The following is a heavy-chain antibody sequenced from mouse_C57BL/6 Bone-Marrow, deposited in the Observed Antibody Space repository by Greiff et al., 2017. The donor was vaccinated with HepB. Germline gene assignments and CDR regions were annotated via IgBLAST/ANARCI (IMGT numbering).Heavy chain of an antibody. J-gene: IGHJ3*01. CDR3: TTGVYYGYATGFAY. CDR1: GFTFSNYW. D-gene: IGHD2-2*01. V-gene: IGHV6-3*01. Sequence: EVKLQESGGGLVQPGGSMKLSCVASGFTFSNYWMNWVRQSPEKGLEWVAQSRLKSDNYATHYAESVKGRFTISRDDSKSSVYLQMNNLRAEDTGIYYCTTGVYYGYATGFAYWGQGTLVTVSA. CDR2: SRLKSDNYAT.